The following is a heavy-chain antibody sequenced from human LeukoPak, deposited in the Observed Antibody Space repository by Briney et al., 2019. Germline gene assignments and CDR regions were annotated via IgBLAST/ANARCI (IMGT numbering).Heavy chain of an antibody. V-gene: IGHV3-7*01. Sequence: PGGSLRLSCAASGFTFSSHAMSWVRQAPGRGLEWVANIKQDGSEIYYVDSVKDRFTISRDNAKNSLYLQMNSLRAEDTAVYYCARDKIVGATHFDYWGQGTLVTVSS. J-gene: IGHJ4*02. D-gene: IGHD1-26*01. CDR2: IKQDGSEI. CDR1: GFTFSSHA. CDR3: ARDKIVGATHFDY.